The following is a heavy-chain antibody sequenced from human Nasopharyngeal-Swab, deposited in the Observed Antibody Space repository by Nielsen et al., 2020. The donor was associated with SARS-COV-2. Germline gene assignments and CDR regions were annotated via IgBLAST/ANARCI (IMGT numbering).Heavy chain of an antibody. D-gene: IGHD4-17*01. CDR2: INHSGST. CDR1: GGSLSGYY. J-gene: IGHJ6*02. V-gene: IGHV4-34*01. CDR3: ARGSLGSFSTVTRIYGMDV. Sequence: SETLSLTCAVYGGSLSGYYWSWIRQPPGKGLEWIGEINHSGSTNYNPSLKSRVTISVDTSKNQFSLKLSSVTAADTAVYYCARGSLGSFSTVTRIYGMDVWGQGTTVTVSS.